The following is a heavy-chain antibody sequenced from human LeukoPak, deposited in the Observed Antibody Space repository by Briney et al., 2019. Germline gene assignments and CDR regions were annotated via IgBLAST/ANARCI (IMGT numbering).Heavy chain of an antibody. J-gene: IGHJ4*02. CDR2: IGTAGDT. D-gene: IGHD3-10*01. CDR3: ARAAMVRGVIAFDY. CDR1: GFTFSSYD. Sequence: GGSLRLSCAASGFTFSSYDMHWVRQATGKGLEWVSAIGTAGDTYYAGSVKGRFTISRENAKNSLYLQMNSLRAGDTAVYYCARAAMVRGVIAFDYWGQGTLVTVSS. V-gene: IGHV3-13*01.